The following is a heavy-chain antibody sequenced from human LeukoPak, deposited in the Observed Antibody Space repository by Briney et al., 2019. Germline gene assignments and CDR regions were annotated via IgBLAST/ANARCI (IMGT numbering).Heavy chain of an antibody. CDR3: ARGPSYYDFWSDDNHWFDP. CDR2: IYYSGST. CDR1: GGSISSSSYY. D-gene: IGHD3-3*01. J-gene: IGHJ5*02. V-gene: IGHV4-39*07. Sequence: PSETLSLTCTVSGGSISSSSYYWGWIRQPPGKGLEWIGSIYYSGSTYYNPSLKSRVTISVDTSKNQFSLKLSSVTAADTAVYYCARGPSYYDFWSDDNHWFDPGGQGTLVTVSS.